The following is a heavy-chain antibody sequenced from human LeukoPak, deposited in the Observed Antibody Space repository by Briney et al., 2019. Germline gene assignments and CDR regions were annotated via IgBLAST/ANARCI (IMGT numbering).Heavy chain of an antibody. CDR2: INHSGST. J-gene: IGHJ6*03. CDR1: SGSFSGYY. V-gene: IGHV4-34*01. Sequence: SETLSLTCAVYSGSFSGYYWSWIRQPPGKGLEWIGEINHSGSTNYNPSLKSRVTISVDTSKNQFSLKLSSVPAADTAVYYCARGQRTTMVYYYYYMDVWGKGTTVTVSS. CDR3: ARGQRTTMVYYYYYMDV. D-gene: IGHD1-1*01.